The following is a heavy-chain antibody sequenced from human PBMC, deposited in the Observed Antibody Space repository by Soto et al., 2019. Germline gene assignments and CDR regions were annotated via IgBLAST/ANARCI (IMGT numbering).Heavy chain of an antibody. V-gene: IGHV3-33*01. J-gene: IGHJ6*02. D-gene: IGHD3-22*01. CDR1: GFTFSSYG. Sequence: QVQLVESGGGVVQPGRSLRLSCAASGFTFSSYGMHWVRQAPGKGLEWVAVIWDDGSNKNYADSVKGRFTISRDNSKNTLYMPMNNLRAEDTAVYYCARDLTTEPYYCFSGMDVWGQGTTVTVSS. CDR2: IWDDGSNK. CDR3: ARDLTTEPYYCFSGMDV.